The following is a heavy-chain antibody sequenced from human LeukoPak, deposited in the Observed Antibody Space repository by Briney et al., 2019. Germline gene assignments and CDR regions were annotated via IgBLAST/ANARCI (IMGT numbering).Heavy chain of an antibody. J-gene: IGHJ4*02. CDR3: ARESTDVWGSSGFDY. D-gene: IGHD3-16*01. CDR2: IYHSGST. Sequence: SETLSLTCTVSGGSISSGGYYWSWIRQPPGKGLEWVGYIYHSGSTYYNPSLKSRVTISVDRSKNQFSLKLSSVTAADTAVYYCARESTDVWGSSGFDYWGQGTLVTVSS. CDR1: GGSISSGGYY. V-gene: IGHV4-30-2*01.